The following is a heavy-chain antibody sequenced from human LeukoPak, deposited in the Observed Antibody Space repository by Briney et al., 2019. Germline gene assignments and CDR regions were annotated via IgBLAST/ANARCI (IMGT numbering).Heavy chain of an antibody. CDR2: IHYTGST. CDR1: GGSISSYY. D-gene: IGHD3-10*01. Sequence: SETLSLTCTVSGGSISSYYWSWIPQSPGKGLECIGYIHYTGSTNYNPSLKSRVTISVETSKNQFSLKLKSVTAADTAVYYCARGGYYGSGNDFRFDPWGQGTLVTVSS. V-gene: IGHV4-59*01. J-gene: IGHJ5*02. CDR3: ARGGYYGSGNDFRFDP.